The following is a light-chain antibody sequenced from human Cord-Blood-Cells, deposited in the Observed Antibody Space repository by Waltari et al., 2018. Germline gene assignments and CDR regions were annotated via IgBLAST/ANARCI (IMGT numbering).Light chain of an antibody. Sequence: DIQMTQSPSSLSASVGDRVTITCRASQSISSYLNWYQLKPGKAPKLLICAASSLQSGVPSRFSGSGSGTDFTLTISSLQPEDFATYYCQQSYSTPLTFGGGTKVEIK. CDR1: QSISSY. V-gene: IGKV1-39*01. CDR3: QQSYSTPLT. CDR2: AAS. J-gene: IGKJ4*01.